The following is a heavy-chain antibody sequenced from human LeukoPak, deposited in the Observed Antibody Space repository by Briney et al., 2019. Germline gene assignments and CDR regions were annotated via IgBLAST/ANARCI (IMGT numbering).Heavy chain of an antibody. D-gene: IGHD3-10*01. J-gene: IGHJ5*02. CDR2: IYYSGST. CDR3: ARGIGFGEVFDWFAP. V-gene: IGHV4-59*08. Sequence: PSETLSLTCTVSGGSISGYYWSWIRQPPGKGLEWIGNIYYSGSTNYNPSLKSRVTISVDTSKKQFSLKLSSVTAADTAVYYCARGIGFGEVFDWFAPWGQGTLVTVSS. CDR1: GGSISGYY.